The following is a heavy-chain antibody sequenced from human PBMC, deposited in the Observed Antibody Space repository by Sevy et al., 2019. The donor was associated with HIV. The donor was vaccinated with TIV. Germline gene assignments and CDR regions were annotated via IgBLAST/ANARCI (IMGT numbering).Heavy chain of an antibody. CDR1: GFPFSSYE. V-gene: IGHV3-48*03. CDR3: ARDLPPSATTVAHFDC. J-gene: IGHJ4*02. CDR2: ITNSGTTK. Sequence: GGSLRLSCTASGFPFSSYEMNWVRQAPGKGLEWVSYITNSGTTKYYSDSVKGRFTISRDNARNSLYLQMNSLRAEDTAVYYWARDLPPSATTVAHFDCWGQGTLVTVSS. D-gene: IGHD4-17*01.